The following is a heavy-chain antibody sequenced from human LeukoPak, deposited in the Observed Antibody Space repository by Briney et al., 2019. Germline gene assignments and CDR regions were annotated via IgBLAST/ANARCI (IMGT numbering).Heavy chain of an antibody. CDR1: GGSFSGYY. J-gene: IGHJ6*02. CDR3: ARDKWLNSYQKYYYYGMDV. CDR2: INHSGST. Sequence: SETLSLTCAVYGGSFSGYYWSWIRQPPGKGLEWIGEINHSGSTNYNPSLKSRVTISVDTSKNQFSLKLSSVTAADTAVYYCARDKWLNSYQKYYYYGMDVWGQGTTVTVSS. D-gene: IGHD5-12*01. V-gene: IGHV4-34*01.